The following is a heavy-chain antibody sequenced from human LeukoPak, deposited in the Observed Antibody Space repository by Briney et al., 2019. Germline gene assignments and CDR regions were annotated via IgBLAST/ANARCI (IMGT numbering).Heavy chain of an antibody. CDR2: ISGSGGST. Sequence: PGGSLRLSCAASGFTISSYAMSWVRQAPGKGLEWVSAISGSGGSTYYADSVKGRFTISRDNSKNTLYLQMNSLRAEDTAVYYCAKYHSGWGDFDYWGQGTLVTVSS. V-gene: IGHV3-23*01. D-gene: IGHD6-19*01. CDR3: AKYHSGWGDFDY. J-gene: IGHJ4*02. CDR1: GFTISSYA.